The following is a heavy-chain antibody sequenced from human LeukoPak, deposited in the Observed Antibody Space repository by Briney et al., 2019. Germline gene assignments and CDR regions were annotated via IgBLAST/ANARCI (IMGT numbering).Heavy chain of an antibody. J-gene: IGHJ6*03. CDR3: ARSLRVRGVPDYMDV. CDR1: GFIVSSNY. Sequence: LPGGSLRLSCATSGFIVSSNYMSWVRQAPGKGLEWVSVIHKNAITYHADTVKGRFTISRDNAKNMLYLQMNSLRVEDTAVYYCARSLRVRGVPDYMDVWGKGTTVIISS. D-gene: IGHD3-10*01. CDR2: IHKNAIT. V-gene: IGHV3-53*01.